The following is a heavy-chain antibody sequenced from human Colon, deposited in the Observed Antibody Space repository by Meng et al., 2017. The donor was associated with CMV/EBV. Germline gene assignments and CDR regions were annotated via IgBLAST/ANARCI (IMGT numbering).Heavy chain of an antibody. CDR1: GYTFNGYF. J-gene: IGHJ4*02. Sequence: HVQLVHSGPEAEDPGASVNVSCKTPGYTFNGYFMHWLRQAPGQGLGWMGWINPVTGDTSYAKKFQVRVTMPRDTSIITAYMELSSLRSDDTAVYYCATFGGDFDYWGQGTLVTVSS. V-gene: IGHV1-2*02. CDR2: INPVTGDT. D-gene: IGHD3-16*01. CDR3: ATFGGDFDY.